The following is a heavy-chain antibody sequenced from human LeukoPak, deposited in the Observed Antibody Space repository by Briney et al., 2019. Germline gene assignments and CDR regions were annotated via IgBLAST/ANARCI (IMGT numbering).Heavy chain of an antibody. V-gene: IGHV4-59*01. CDR2: IYYSGST. CDR1: GGSISSYY. Sequence: SETLSLTCTVSGGSISSYYWSWIRQPPGKGLEWIGYIYYSGSTNYNPSLKSRVTISVDTSKNQFSLKLSSVTAEDTAVYYCARGDSSFDYWGQGTLVTVSS. D-gene: IGHD4-11*01. J-gene: IGHJ4*02. CDR3: ARGDSSFDY.